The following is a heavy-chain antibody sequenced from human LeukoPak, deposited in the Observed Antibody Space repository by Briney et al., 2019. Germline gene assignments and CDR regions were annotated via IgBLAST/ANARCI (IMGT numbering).Heavy chain of an antibody. V-gene: IGHV1-46*01. Sequence: APVKVSCKASGYTFTSYYMHWVRQAPGQGLEWMGIINPSGGSTSYAQKFQGRVTMTRDTSTSTVYMELSSLRSEDTAVYYCARSRGRIVVVTDDDAFDIWGQGTMVTVSS. D-gene: IGHD2-21*02. CDR1: GYTFTSYY. CDR2: INPSGGST. CDR3: ARSRGRIVVVTDDDAFDI. J-gene: IGHJ3*02.